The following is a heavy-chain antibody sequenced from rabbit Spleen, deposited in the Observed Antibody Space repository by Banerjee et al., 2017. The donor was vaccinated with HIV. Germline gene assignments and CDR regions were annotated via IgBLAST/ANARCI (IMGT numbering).Heavy chain of an antibody. CDR1: GFDFSSYY. CDR3: VRGGGL. Sequence: QLKESGGGLVQPGGSLKLSCKASGFDFSSYYMSWVRQAPGKGLEWIGYIDPVSGSAYYASWVNGRFSISRENTQNTVSLQLNSLTAADTATYFCVRGGGLWGPGTLVTVS. J-gene: IGHJ4*01. V-gene: IGHV1S7*01. CDR2: IDPVSGSA.